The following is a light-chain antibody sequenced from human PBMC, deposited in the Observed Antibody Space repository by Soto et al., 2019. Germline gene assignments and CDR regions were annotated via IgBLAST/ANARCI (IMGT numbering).Light chain of an antibody. V-gene: IGKV1-27*01. CDR2: AAS. J-gene: IGKJ3*01. CDR1: QDIINF. CDR3: QKYNSVPFT. Sequence: DIQMTQSPSSLSASVGDRVTITCRASQDIINFLAWYQQTPGKVPKLLIYAASALQSGVPSRFSGSGSGTDLTLTISSLQPEDVATYYCQKYNSVPFTFGPGTKVDIK.